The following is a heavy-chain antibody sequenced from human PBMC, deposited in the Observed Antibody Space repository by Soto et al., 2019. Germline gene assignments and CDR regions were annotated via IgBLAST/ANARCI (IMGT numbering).Heavy chain of an antibody. J-gene: IGHJ4*02. CDR1: GGSISSGDYY. Sequence: PSETLSLTCTVSGGSISSGDYYWSWIRQPPGKGLGWIGYIYYSGSTYYNPSLKSRVTISVDTSKNQFSLKLSSVTAADTAVYYCASSIGGYVVVPAPPVLFDYWGQGTLVTVSS. V-gene: IGHV4-30-4*01. D-gene: IGHD2-2*01. CDR2: IYYSGST. CDR3: ASSIGGYVVVPAPPVLFDY.